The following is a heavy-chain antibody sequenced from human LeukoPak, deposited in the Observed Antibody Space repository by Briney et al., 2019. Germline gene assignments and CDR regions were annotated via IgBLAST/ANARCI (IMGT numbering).Heavy chain of an antibody. CDR3: ARHVSLPAWYGSNYYYGMDV. CDR2: INHSGST. CDR1: GGSFSGYY. Sequence: PSETLSLTCAVYGGSFSGYYWSWIRQPPGKGLEWVGEINHSGSTNYNPSLKSRVTISVDTSKNQFSLKLSSVTAADTAVYYCARHVSLPAWYGSNYYYGMDVWGQGTTVTVSS. D-gene: IGHD2-2*01. J-gene: IGHJ6*02. V-gene: IGHV4-34*01.